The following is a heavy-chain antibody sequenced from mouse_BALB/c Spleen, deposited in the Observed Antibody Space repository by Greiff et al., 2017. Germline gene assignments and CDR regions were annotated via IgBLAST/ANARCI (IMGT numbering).Heavy chain of an antibody. CDR2: IRNKANGYTT. V-gene: IGHV7-3*02. Sequence: EVQLVESGGGLVQPGGSLRLSCATSGFTFTDYYMSWVRQPPGKALEWLGFIRNKANGYTTEYSASVKGRFTISRDNSQSILYLQMNTLRAEDSATYYCARDPYCYDPAWCAYWGQGTLVTVSA. CDR1: GFTFTDYY. J-gene: IGHJ3*01. CDR3: ARDPYCYDPAWCAY. D-gene: IGHD2-12*01.